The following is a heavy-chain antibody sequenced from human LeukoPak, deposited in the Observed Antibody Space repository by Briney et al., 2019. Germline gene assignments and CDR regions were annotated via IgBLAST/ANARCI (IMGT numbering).Heavy chain of an antibody. CDR2: ISYDESNK. V-gene: IGHV3-30*18. Sequence: PGGSLRPSCVASGFTFSTYGMHWVRQAPGRGLEWVALISYDESNKLYADSVKGRFTISRDNSKNTLYLQMNSLRAEDTAVYYCAKDGAVTTRYYYYNGMDVWGQGTTVTVSS. J-gene: IGHJ6*02. CDR3: AKDGAVTTRYYYYNGMDV. CDR1: GFTFSTYG. D-gene: IGHD4-11*01.